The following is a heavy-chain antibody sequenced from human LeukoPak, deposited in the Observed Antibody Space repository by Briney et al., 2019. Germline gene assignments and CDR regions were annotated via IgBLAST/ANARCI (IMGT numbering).Heavy chain of an antibody. J-gene: IGHJ4*02. CDR3: AKGAPLYYDFWGGYYFDF. V-gene: IGHV3-23*01. D-gene: IGHD3-3*01. CDR2: ISGSGGST. Sequence: GGSLRLSCAASGFTFSSYAMSWVRQAPGKGLEWVSSISGSGGSTYYADSPKGRFTISRDNSENTLHLQMNSLRAEDTAVYYCAKGAPLYYDFWGGYYFDFWGQGTLVTVSS. CDR1: GFTFSSYA.